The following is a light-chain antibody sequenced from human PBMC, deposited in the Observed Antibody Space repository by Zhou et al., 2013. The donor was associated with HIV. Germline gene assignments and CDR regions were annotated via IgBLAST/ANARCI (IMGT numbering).Light chain of an antibody. J-gene: IGKJ5*01. CDR2: KAS. CDR3: QQLNSYST. CDR1: QSISSW. V-gene: IGKV1-5*03. Sequence: DIQMTQSPSTLSASVGDRVTITCRASQSISSWLAWYQQKPGKAPKVLIYKASSLESGVPSRFSGSGSGTEFTLTISSLQPEDFATYYCQQLNSYSTFGQGTRLEIK.